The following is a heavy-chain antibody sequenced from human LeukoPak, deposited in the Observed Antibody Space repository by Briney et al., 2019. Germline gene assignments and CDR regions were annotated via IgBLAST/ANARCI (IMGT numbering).Heavy chain of an antibody. CDR1: GFTFSSYW. CDR2: INSDGSST. D-gene: IGHD5-18*01. Sequence: GGSLRLSCAASGFTFSSYWMHWVRQAPGKGLVWVSRINSDGSSTSYADSVKGRFTISRDNAKNTLYLQMNSLRAEDTAVYYCASDETAMAHFDHWGQGTLVTVSS. V-gene: IGHV3-74*01. CDR3: ASDETAMAHFDH. J-gene: IGHJ4*02.